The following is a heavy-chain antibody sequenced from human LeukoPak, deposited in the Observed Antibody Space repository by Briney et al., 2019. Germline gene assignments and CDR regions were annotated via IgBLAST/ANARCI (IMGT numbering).Heavy chain of an antibody. CDR2: ISPYNSNT. V-gene: IGHV1-18*01. J-gene: IGHJ4*02. Sequence: GASVNVSCKASVYTFTSYGISWVRQAPGQGLEWMGWISPYNSNTNYAPKLQGRVTMSTDTATSTAYMELTSLTSDDTAVYYCARDRQCGYWGQGTLVTVSS. D-gene: IGHD2-21*01. CDR3: ARDRQCGY. CDR1: VYTFTSYG.